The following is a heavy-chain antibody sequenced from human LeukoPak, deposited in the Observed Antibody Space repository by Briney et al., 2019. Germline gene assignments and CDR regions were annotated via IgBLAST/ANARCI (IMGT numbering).Heavy chain of an antibody. CDR1: GSIFTSYW. J-gene: IGHJ5*02. V-gene: IGHV5-51*01. D-gene: IGHD2-8*02. CDR2: IYPGDSDT. CDR3: AGGFCTGSGCDNWFDP. Sequence: GASLNISCKGSGSIFTSYWIGWVRQLPGKGLEWMGIIYPGDSDTRYSPSFQGQVTISADMSITTAYLQWSSLRASDTAMYYCAGGFCTGSGCDNWFDPWGRGTLVTVSS.